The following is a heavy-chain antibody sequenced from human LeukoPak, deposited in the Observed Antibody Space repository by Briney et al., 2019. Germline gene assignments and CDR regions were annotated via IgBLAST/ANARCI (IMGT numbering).Heavy chain of an antibody. V-gene: IGHV3-53*05. CDR2: IHRDDKT. J-gene: IGHJ4*02. CDR1: GFTVSSSF. CDR3: ANGEPVRAGYPNPFEY. Sequence: GGSLRLSCAASGFTVSSSFIYWVRRAPGKGLEWVSFIHRDDKTYYADSVKGRFTISRDSSKNTLYLQMNSLKTEDTAVYYCANGEPVRAGYPNPFEYWGQGTLVTVSS. D-gene: IGHD5-24*01.